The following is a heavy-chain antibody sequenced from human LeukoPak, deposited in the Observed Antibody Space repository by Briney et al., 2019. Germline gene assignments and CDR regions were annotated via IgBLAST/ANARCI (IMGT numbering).Heavy chain of an antibody. CDR1: GGSISSSSYY. J-gene: IGHJ4*02. V-gene: IGHV4-39*07. Sequence: SSETLSLTCTVSGGSISSSSYYWGWIRQPPGKGLECIGSIYYSGSTYYNPSLKSRVTISVDTSKNQFSLKLSSVTAADTAVYYCAGYCSSTSCPNTDYWGQGTLVTVSS. D-gene: IGHD2-2*01. CDR3: AGYCSSTSCPNTDY. CDR2: IYYSGST.